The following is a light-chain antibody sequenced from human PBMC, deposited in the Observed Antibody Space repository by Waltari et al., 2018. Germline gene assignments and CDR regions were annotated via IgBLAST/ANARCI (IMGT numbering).Light chain of an antibody. Sequence: DIVLTQSPDSLAVSLGERATINCKSSQSVLYNSDNKNYLAWYQQKPGQPPKLLIYWASIQESGVPDRFSGSGSGTDFTLTISSLQAEDVAVYYCQQYYSIPRTYGQGTKLEIK. CDR1: QSVLYNSDNKNY. CDR3: QQYYSIPRT. V-gene: IGKV4-1*01. J-gene: IGKJ2*02. CDR2: WAS.